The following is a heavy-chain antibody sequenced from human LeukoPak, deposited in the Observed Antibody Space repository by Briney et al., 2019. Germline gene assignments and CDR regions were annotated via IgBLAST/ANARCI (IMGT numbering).Heavy chain of an antibody. J-gene: IGHJ4*02. V-gene: IGHV3-30-3*01. CDR1: GFTFSNYA. D-gene: IGHD3-10*01. CDR3: ARAGDYGSGSFRWRHFDY. Sequence: PGRSLRLSCAASGFTFSNYALPWVRQAPGKGLEWVAVISYDGSTKYYADSVKGRFTISRDNSKNTLYLQMNSLRTEETAVYYCARAGDYGSGSFRWRHFDYWGQGTLVTVSS. CDR2: ISYDGSTK.